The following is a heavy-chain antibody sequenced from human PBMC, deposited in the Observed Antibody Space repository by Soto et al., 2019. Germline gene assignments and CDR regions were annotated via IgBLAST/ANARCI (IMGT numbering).Heavy chain of an antibody. CDR1: GGSFSGYY. Sequence: SETLSLTCAVYGGSFSGYYWSWIRQPPGKGLEWIGEINHSGSTYYNPSLKSRVSMSVDTSKNQFSLKLSSVTAADTAVYHCARQGAYFHESSGYEFDYWGQGTLVTVSS. CDR2: INHSGST. D-gene: IGHD3-22*01. J-gene: IGHJ4*02. CDR3: ARQGAYFHESSGYEFDY. V-gene: IGHV4-34*01.